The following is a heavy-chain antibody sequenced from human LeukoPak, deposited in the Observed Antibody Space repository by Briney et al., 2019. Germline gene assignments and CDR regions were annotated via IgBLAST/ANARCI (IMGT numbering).Heavy chain of an antibody. CDR3: ALCGDTVAYYYYGMDV. CDR2: ISGSGGST. V-gene: IGHV3-23*01. J-gene: IGHJ6*02. Sequence: PGGSLRLSCGPSGFPYSSYAMRGLRQAPAKGLEWVSAISGSGGSTYYADSVKGRFTISRDNSKTTLYLQMNSLRAEDTAVYYCALCGDTVAYYYYGMDVWGQGTTVAVSS. CDR1: GFPYSSYA. D-gene: IGHD4-23*01.